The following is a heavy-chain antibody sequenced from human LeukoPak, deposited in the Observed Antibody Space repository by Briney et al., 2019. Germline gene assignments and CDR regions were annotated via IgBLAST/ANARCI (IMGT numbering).Heavy chain of an antibody. Sequence: SETLSLTCTVSGGSISSGSYYWSWIRQPAGKGLEWIGRIYTSGSTNYNPSLKSRVTISVDTSKNQFSLKLSSVTAADTAVYYCARHRITAAAGTDYWGQGTLVTVPS. CDR1: GGSISSGSYY. CDR2: IYTSGST. CDR3: ARHRITAAAGTDY. V-gene: IGHV4-61*02. J-gene: IGHJ4*02. D-gene: IGHD6-13*01.